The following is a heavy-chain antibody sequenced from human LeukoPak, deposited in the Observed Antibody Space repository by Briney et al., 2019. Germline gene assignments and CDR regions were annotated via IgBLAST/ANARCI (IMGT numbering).Heavy chain of an antibody. CDR3: ARKTRQLVPTNPFDY. D-gene: IGHD6-6*01. CDR2: ISSGSTYT. J-gene: IGHJ4*02. Sequence: PGGSLRLSCAASGFTFDYHIMNWVRQAPGKGLEWVSSISSGSTYTYYADSVKGRFTISRDNAKNSLYLEMDSLRAEDTAVYYCARKTRQLVPTNPFDYWGQGTLVTVSS. CDR1: GFTFDYHI. V-gene: IGHV3-21*01.